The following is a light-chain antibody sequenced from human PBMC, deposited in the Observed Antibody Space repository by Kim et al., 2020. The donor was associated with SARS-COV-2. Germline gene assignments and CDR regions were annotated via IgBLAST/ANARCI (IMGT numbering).Light chain of an antibody. Sequence: SLSPRHTATLSCRTGESVRAYLHWYQQKPGQPPKLLVYDASNRATGIPARFSGSGSGTDFTLTISSLGPEDVRIYYCQQRSNSPLTFGGGTKLEI. CDR3: QQRSNSPLT. V-gene: IGKV3-11*01. CDR1: ESVRAY. J-gene: IGKJ4*01. CDR2: DAS.